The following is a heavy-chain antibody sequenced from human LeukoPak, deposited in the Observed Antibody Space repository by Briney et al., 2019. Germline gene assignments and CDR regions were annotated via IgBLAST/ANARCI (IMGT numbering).Heavy chain of an antibody. D-gene: IGHD3-3*01. J-gene: IGHJ4*02. Sequence: QPGGSLRLSCAASGFTFSSYAMSWVRQAPGKGLEWVSAISGSGGSTYYADSVKGRFTISRDNAKNTLYLQMNSLRAEDTAVYYCVTQVDFWSGYYSAFDYWGQGTLVTVSS. CDR1: GFTFSSYA. CDR3: VTQVDFWSGYYSAFDY. CDR2: ISGSGGST. V-gene: IGHV3-23*01.